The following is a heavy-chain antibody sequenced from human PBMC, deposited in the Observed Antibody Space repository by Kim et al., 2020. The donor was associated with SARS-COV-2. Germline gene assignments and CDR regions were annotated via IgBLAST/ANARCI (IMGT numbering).Heavy chain of an antibody. J-gene: IGHJ4*02. CDR2: GST. V-gene: IGHV4-39*01. CDR3: ARHYGSSLDY. Sequence: GSTHFNSSLKSRVSISVDTSKNQFYLKLTSVTAADTAVYFCARHYGSSLDYWGQGTLVTVSS. D-gene: IGHD2-2*01.